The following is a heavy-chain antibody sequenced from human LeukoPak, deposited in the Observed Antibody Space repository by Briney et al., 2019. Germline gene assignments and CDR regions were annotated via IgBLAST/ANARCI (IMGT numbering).Heavy chain of an antibody. D-gene: IGHD4-11*01. Sequence: GESLKISCKSSGYSFTTYWIAWVRQMPGKGLEWMGIIYPADSDTRYSPSFQGQVTISADKSISTAYLQWSSLKASDTAMYYCARQTLTTSWFDPWGQGTLVTVSS. CDR2: IYPADSDT. J-gene: IGHJ5*02. CDR3: ARQTLTTSWFDP. V-gene: IGHV5-51*01. CDR1: GYSFTTYW.